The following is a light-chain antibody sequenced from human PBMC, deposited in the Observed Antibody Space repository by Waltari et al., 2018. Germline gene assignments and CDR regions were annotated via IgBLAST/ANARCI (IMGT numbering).Light chain of an antibody. CDR3: SSQTLDGLVL. V-gene: IGLV2-14*03. CDR1: GSSAGASAY. Sequence: QSALTQPASVSGSPGQSIPISCSGVGSSAGASAYVSWHQHHPGKAPQVIIYDVTNRPSGISDRFSASKSANTASLTISRLQPEDEADYYCSSQTLDGLVLFGGGTRLTVL. J-gene: IGLJ3*02. CDR2: DVT.